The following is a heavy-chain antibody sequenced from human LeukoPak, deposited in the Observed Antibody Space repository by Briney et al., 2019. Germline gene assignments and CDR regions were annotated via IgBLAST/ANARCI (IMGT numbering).Heavy chain of an antibody. CDR3: ARGLTFIYYFDY. CDR1: GYTFTGYY. Sequence: GASVNVSCKASGYTFTGYYMHWVRQAPGQGLEWMGWINPNSGGTNYAQKFQGWVTMTRDTSISTAYMELSRLRSDDTAVYYCARGLTFIYYFDYWGQGTLVTVSS. V-gene: IGHV1-2*04. CDR2: INPNSGGT. J-gene: IGHJ4*02. D-gene: IGHD1-14*01.